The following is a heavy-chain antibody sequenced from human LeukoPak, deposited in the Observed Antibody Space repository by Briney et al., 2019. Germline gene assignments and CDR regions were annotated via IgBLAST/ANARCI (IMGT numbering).Heavy chain of an antibody. V-gene: IGHV3-7*01. CDR3: ARDMVD. Sequence: GGSLRLSCAAPGFTFSNYWMSWVRQAPGKGLEWVANIEEDGSEKFYVDSVKGRFTISRDNAKNTLYLQMNSLGAEDTAVYYCARDMVDWGQGTLVTVSS. J-gene: IGHJ4*02. D-gene: IGHD2-15*01. CDR2: IEEDGSEK. CDR1: GFTFSNYW.